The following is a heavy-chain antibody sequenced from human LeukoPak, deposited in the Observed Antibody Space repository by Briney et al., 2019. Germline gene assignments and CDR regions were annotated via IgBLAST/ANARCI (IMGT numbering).Heavy chain of an antibody. CDR2: ISWDGETT. V-gene: IGHV3-43*01. CDR1: RFTFDDYI. Sequence: GGSLRLSCAASRFTFDDYIMHWVRQAPGKCLEWVSLISWDGETTYYADSVKGRFTTSRDNSKNSLYLQMNSLRSEDTALYYCAKARGLIGGAFDIWGQGTMVTVSS. CDR3: AKARGLIGGAFDI. D-gene: IGHD3-22*01. J-gene: IGHJ3*02.